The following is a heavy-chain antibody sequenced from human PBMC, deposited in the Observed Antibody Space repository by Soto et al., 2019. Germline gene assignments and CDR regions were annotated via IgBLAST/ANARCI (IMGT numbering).Heavy chain of an antibody. CDR2: INHSGST. Sequence: SETLSLTCAVYGGSFSGYYWTWIRQPPGTGLEWIGEINHSGSTNYNPSLKSRVTISVDTSKNQFSLKLTSVTAADAAVYYCAREKITGLFDYWGQGTLVTISS. V-gene: IGHV4-34*01. CDR1: GGSFSGYY. CDR3: AREKITGLFDY. D-gene: IGHD2-8*02. J-gene: IGHJ4*02.